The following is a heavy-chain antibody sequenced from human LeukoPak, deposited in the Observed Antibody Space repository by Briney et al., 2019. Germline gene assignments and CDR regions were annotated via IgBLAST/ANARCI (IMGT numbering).Heavy chain of an antibody. CDR2: IYYSGST. Sequence: SETLSLTCTVSGHSISSYYWSWIRQPPGKGLEWIGFIYYSGSTNYNPSLKSRVTISVDTSKNQFSLKLSSVTAADTAVYYCARVGLGELSLFDYWGQGTLVTVSS. J-gene: IGHJ4*02. CDR1: GHSISSYY. CDR3: ARVGLGELSLFDY. D-gene: IGHD3-16*02. V-gene: IGHV4-59*01.